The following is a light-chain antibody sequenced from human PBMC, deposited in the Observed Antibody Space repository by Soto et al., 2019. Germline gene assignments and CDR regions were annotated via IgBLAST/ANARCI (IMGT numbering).Light chain of an antibody. V-gene: IGKV4-1*01. J-gene: IGKJ2*01. Sequence: DIVMTQSPDSLAVSLGERATINCKSNQSVLYSSNNKNYLAWYQQKPGQPPKLLIYWASTRESGVPDRFSGSGSGTDFTLTISSLLAEDVAVYYCQQYYTNPPTFGQGTKLEIK. CDR2: WAS. CDR1: QSVLYSSNNKNY. CDR3: QQYYTNPPT.